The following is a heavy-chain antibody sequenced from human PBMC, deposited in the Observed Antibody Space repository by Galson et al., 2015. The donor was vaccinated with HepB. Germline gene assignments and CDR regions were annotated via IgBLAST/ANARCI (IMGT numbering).Heavy chain of an antibody. CDR3: ARGSPYCSSTSCYHGVHY. J-gene: IGHJ4*02. Sequence: SVKVSCKASGYTFTSYYLHWVRQAPGQGLEWMGIINPSGGSTSYAQKFQGRVTMTRDTSTSTVYMELSSLRSEDTAVYYCARGSPYCSSTSCYHGVHYWGQGTLVTVSS. CDR2: INPSGGST. D-gene: IGHD2-2*01. V-gene: IGHV1-46*01. CDR1: GYTFTSYY.